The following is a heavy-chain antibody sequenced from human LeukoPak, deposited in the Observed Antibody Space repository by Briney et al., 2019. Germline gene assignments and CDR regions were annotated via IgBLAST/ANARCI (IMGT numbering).Heavy chain of an antibody. Sequence: GALVKVSCKASGGTFSSYAISWVRQAPGQGLEWMGGIIPIFGTANYAQKFQGRVTITADESTSTAYMELSSLRSEDTAVYYCASLYYYDSSGYSEASDYWGQGTLVTVSS. D-gene: IGHD3-22*01. CDR1: GGTFSSYA. CDR3: ASLYYYDSSGYSEASDY. J-gene: IGHJ4*02. V-gene: IGHV1-69*13. CDR2: IIPIFGTA.